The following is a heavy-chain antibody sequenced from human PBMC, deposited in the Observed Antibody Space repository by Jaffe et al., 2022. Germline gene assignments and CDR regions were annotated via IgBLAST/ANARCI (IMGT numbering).Heavy chain of an antibody. J-gene: IGHJ4*02. CDR3: ARDSSGGWDKDFDY. D-gene: IGHD6-19*01. CDR1: GFTFSSYE. Sequence: EVQLVESGGGLVQPGGSLRLSCAASGFTFSSYEMNWVRQAPGKGLEWVSYISSSGSTIYYADSVKGRFTISRDNAKNSLYLQMNSLRAEDTAVYYCARDSSGGWDKDFDYWGQGTLVTVSS. CDR2: ISSSGSTI. V-gene: IGHV3-48*03.